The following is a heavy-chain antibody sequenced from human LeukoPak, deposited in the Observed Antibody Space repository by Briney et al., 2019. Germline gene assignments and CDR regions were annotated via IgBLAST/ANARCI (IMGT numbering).Heavy chain of an antibody. CDR3: AKDTGDI. Sequence: GGSLRLSCAASGFTFDDYAMHWVRQAPGKGLEWVSGISWNSGSIGYADSVKGRFTISRDNAKNSLYLQMNSLRAEDTALYYCAKDTGDIWGQGTMVTVSS. CDR2: ISWNSGSI. J-gene: IGHJ3*02. CDR1: GFTFDDYA. V-gene: IGHV3-9*01.